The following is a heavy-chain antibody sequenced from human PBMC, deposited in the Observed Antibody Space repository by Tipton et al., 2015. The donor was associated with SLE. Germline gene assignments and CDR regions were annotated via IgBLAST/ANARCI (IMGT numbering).Heavy chain of an antibody. CDR3: ARGNYDVLTGYYDAFDI. V-gene: IGHV4-34*01. J-gene: IGHJ3*02. D-gene: IGHD3-9*01. Sequence: TLSLTCAVYGGSFSGYYWSWIRQPPGKGLEWIGEINHSGSTTYNPSLKSRVTISIDTSKNQFSLKLSSVTAADTAVYYCARGNYDVLTGYYDAFDIWGQGTRVTVSS. CDR2: INHSGST. CDR1: GGSFSGYY.